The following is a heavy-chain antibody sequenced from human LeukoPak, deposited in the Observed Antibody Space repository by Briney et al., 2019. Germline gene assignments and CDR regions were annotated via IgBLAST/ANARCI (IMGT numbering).Heavy chain of an antibody. J-gene: IGHJ4*02. CDR3: ARQTQRTPGYGDCDS. V-gene: IGHV3-11*01. CDR2: ISSSGSKI. CDR1: GGSICSGGYY. D-gene: IGHD4-17*01. Sequence: LSLTCTVSGGSICSGGYYWSSLRQAPGKGLGWVSYISSSGSKINYADSVKGRFTVSRDNAKDSLYLQMNSLRAEDTAVYYCARQTQRTPGYGDCDSWSQGTLVTVSS.